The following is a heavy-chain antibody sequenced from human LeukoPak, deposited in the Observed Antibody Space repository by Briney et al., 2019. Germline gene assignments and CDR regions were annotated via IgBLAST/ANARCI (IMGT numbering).Heavy chain of an antibody. V-gene: IGHV3-23*01. J-gene: IGHJ4*02. Sequence: GGSLRLSFAASGFTFSSHGMSWVRQAPGKGLEWVPAIRGSGGSTYYADSVKGRFTISRDNSKNTLYLQMNSLRAEDTAVYYCAKEGDGYKGYFDYWGQGTLVTVSS. D-gene: IGHD5-24*01. CDR3: AKEGDGYKGYFDY. CDR1: GFTFSSHG. CDR2: IRGSGGST.